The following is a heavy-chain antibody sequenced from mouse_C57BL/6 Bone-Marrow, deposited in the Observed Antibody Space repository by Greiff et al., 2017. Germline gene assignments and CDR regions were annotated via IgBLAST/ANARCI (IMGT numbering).Heavy chain of an antibody. CDR1: GFTFSSYG. J-gene: IGHJ2*01. CDR3: ARHTVDY. V-gene: IGHV5-6*02. CDR2: ISSGGSYT. D-gene: IGHD5-1-1*01. Sequence: DVKLVESGGDLVKPGGSLKLSCAASGFTFSSYGMSWVRQTPDKRLEWVATISSGGSYTYYPDSVKGLFTISRDNAKNTLYLQMSSLKSEDTAMYYCARHTVDYWGQGTTLTVSS.